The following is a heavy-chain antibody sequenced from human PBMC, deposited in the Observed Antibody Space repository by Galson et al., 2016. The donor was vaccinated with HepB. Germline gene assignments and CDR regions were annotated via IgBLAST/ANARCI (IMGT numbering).Heavy chain of an antibody. J-gene: IGHJ6*02. Sequence: TLSLTCTVSGDSVRSNTYFWNWIGQRPGKGLEWIGYIYYSGSTNYNPSLKSRISISLDTSKNQFSLKLSSMTVADTAVYYCARDVIKIWPPDRLGVDVWGPGTTVTVAS. CDR1: GDSVRSNTYF. D-gene: IGHD3-9*01. CDR3: ARDVIKIWPPDRLGVDV. V-gene: IGHV4-31*03. CDR2: IYYSGST.